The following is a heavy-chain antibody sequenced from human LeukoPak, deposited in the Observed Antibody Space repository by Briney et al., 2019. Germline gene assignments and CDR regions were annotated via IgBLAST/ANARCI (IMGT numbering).Heavy chain of an antibody. J-gene: IGHJ4*02. Sequence: SETLSLTCTVSGGSIRSSSYYWGRIRQPPGKGLEWIASIYYSGSTYYNPSLKSRVTISVDTSKYQFSLRLSSVTAADTAVYYCASNWGGDEYYFDYWGQGSLVTVSS. D-gene: IGHD7-27*01. CDR1: GGSIRSSSYY. V-gene: IGHV4-39*01. CDR3: ASNWGGDEYYFDY. CDR2: IYYSGST.